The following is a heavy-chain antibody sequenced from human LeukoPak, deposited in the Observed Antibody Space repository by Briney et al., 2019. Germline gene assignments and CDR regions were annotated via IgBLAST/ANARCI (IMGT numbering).Heavy chain of an antibody. Sequence: GGSLRLSCVASGFSFSSYAVSWFRQAPGKGLEWVSTVGRSGVDTYYADSVRGRFTISKDSSKNTLQMNSLSAEDTAIYYCARDHIVQVWSDFDYWGQGTLVTVSS. CDR2: VGRSGVDT. CDR1: GFSFSSYA. CDR3: ARDHIVQVWSDFDY. J-gene: IGHJ4*02. D-gene: IGHD5-18*01. V-gene: IGHV3-23*01.